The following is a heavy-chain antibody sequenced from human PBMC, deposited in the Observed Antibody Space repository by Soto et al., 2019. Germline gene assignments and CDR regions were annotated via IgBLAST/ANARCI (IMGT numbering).Heavy chain of an antibody. Sequence: DVQLVESGGRLIQPGESLRLSCAAFGLTISGKKYVAWVRQAPGKGLEWVSGLYDVDGSFYADSVRGRFTTSSDSSKTTVYLQMNDLRPDDTAVYYCATWHEREHAYDVWGQGKTVTVSS. CDR3: ATWHEREHAYDV. CDR1: GLTISGKKY. D-gene: IGHD1-1*01. CDR2: LYDVDGS. J-gene: IGHJ3*01. V-gene: IGHV3-53*01.